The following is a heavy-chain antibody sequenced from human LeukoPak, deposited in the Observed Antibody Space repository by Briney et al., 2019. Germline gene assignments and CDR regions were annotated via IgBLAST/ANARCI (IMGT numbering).Heavy chain of an antibody. Sequence: GGSLRLSCAASGFTFSSYSMRRVRQAPGKGLEWVSAISGSGGSTYYADSVKGRFTISRDNTKNTLYLRMNSLTAEDTVVYYCAKLQPLLPQTDFDYWGQGTLVTVSS. V-gene: IGHV3-23*01. D-gene: IGHD2-21*02. CDR3: AKLQPLLPQTDFDY. J-gene: IGHJ4*02. CDR2: ISGSGGST. CDR1: GFTFSSYS.